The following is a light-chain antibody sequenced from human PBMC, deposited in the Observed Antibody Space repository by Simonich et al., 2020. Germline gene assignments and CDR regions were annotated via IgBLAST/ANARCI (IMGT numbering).Light chain of an antibody. CDR1: KLGDKY. CDR2: EDS. J-gene: IGLJ3*02. CDR3: YSTDSSGNHRV. V-gene: IGLV3-10*01. Sequence: SYELTQPPSVSVSPGQTASITCSGDKLGDKYACWYQQKPGQAPVLVISEDSKRPSGIPERCSGSSSGTMATLTSSGAQVEDEADYYCYSTDSSGNHRVFGGGTKLTVL.